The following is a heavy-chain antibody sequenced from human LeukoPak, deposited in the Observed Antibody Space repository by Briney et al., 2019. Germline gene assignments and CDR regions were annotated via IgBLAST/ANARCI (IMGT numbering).Heavy chain of an antibody. CDR3: AKDAWFSTY. Sequence: GGSLRLSCATSGFTFSSHATTWARQAPGKGLEWVSTISNTGGDTFYADSVKGRFTISRDNSKNTLYVQMSSLRAEDTAIYYCAKDAWFSTYWGQGTLVTVSS. V-gene: IGHV3-23*01. CDR2: ISNTGGDT. D-gene: IGHD3-10*01. CDR1: GFTFSSHA. J-gene: IGHJ4*02.